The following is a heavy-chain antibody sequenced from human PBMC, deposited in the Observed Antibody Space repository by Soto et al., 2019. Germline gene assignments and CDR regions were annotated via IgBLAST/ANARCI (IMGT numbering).Heavy chain of an antibody. D-gene: IGHD3-3*01. J-gene: IGHJ4*02. CDR3: ASHYDMWSGYLSPVDY. Sequence: PGGSLRLSCAASGFTFSSYGMHWVRQAPGKGLEWMAVIWYGGSKKYYADSVKGRFTITRDNAKNSLYLEMNSLRDEDTAVYYCASHYDMWSGYLSPVDYWGQGTLVTVSS. CDR1: GFTFSSYG. CDR2: IWYGGSKK. V-gene: IGHV3-33*01.